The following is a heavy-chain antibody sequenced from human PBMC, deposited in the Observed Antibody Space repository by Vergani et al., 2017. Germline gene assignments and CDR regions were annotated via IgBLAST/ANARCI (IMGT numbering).Heavy chain of an antibody. Sequence: QVQVQESGPGLVKPSQTLSLTCTVSGDSIRSGENYWSWFHQPPGKGLEWIGYIYYSGSTYYNSSLKSRVTISVDTSKNQFSLNLRSVTAADTAVYYCARDANGGGRYRSFAFDIWGQGAMVSVSS. V-gene: IGHV4-30-4*01. CDR1: GDSIRSGENY. CDR2: IYYSGST. J-gene: IGHJ3*02. CDR3: ARDANGGGRYRSFAFDI. D-gene: IGHD3-16*01.